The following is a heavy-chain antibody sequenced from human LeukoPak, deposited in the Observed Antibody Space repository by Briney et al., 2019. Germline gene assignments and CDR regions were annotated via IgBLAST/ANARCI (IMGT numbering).Heavy chain of an antibody. D-gene: IGHD6-19*01. V-gene: IGHV4-39*01. CDR1: GGSISTSNYY. CDR2: IFYSGST. J-gene: IGHJ5*02. Sequence: PSETLSLTCTVSGGSISTSNYYWGWIRQPPGKGLEWIGNIFYSGSTYYSPSLRSRVTISLDTSRNQFSLKLNSVTAADTAVYYCARHGGWYYWFDPWGQGTLVTVSS. CDR3: ARHGGWYYWFDP.